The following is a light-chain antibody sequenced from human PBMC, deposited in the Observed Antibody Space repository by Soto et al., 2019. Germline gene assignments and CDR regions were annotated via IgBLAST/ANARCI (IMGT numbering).Light chain of an antibody. Sequence: DVVMTQSPLSLPVTLGQPASISCRSSQSLIHSDGNTYLSWFQQRPGQSPRRLIYEVSDRESGVPDRFSGRGSGTDFTLKISRVEAEDVGVYYCMQGTHWPWTFGQGTEVEIK. CDR3: MQGTHWPWT. CDR2: EVS. V-gene: IGKV2-30*02. CDR1: QSLIHSDGNTY. J-gene: IGKJ1*01.